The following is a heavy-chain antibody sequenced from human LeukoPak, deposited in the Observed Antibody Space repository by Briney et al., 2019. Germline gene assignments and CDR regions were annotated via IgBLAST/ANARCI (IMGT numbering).Heavy chain of an antibody. V-gene: IGHV3-33*01. CDR3: ARDHRPEIQYYYMDV. Sequence: GGSLRLSCAASGFSLSNYGMHWVRQTPGKGLEWVAALLYDGNTKHYADSVKGRFTISRDISKNTFYLQMNSLTAEDTAVYYCARDHRPEIQYYYMDVWGKGTTVAVSS. CDR2: LLYDGNTK. J-gene: IGHJ6*03. CDR1: GFSLSNYG. D-gene: IGHD1-14*01.